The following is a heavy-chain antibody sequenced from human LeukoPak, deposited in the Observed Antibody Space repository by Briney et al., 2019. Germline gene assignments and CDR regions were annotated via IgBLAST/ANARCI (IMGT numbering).Heavy chain of an antibody. V-gene: IGHV3-7*01. CDR1: GFTFSSYW. D-gene: IGHD3-3*01. CDR2: IKQDGSEK. Sequence: PGGSLRLSCAASGFTFSSYWMSWVRQAPGKGLERVANIKQDGSEKYYVDSVKGRFTISRDNAKNSLYLQMNSLRAEDTAVYYCARVFWSGSYYFDYWGQGTLVTVSS. J-gene: IGHJ4*02. CDR3: ARVFWSGSYYFDY.